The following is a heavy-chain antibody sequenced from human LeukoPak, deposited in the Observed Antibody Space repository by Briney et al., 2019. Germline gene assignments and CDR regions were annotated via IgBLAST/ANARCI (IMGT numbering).Heavy chain of an antibody. V-gene: IGHV1-2*02. D-gene: IGHD4-23*01. Sequence: GASVKVSCKASGYTFTGYYMHWVRQAPGQGLEWMGWINPNSGGTNYAQKFQGRVTMARDTSISTAYMELSRLRSDDTAVYYCARVVWRGGNARGADYWGQGTLVTVSS. CDR3: ARVVWRGGNARGADY. J-gene: IGHJ4*02. CDR2: INPNSGGT. CDR1: GYTFTGYY.